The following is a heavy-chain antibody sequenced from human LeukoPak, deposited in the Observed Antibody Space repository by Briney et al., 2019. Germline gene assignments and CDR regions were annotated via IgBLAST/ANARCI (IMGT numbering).Heavy chain of an antibody. CDR1: GFTFSAYW. Sequence: GGSLRLSCAASGFTFSAYWMTWVRQAPGKGLAWVANIIEDGNLKYYVDSVKGRFTISRDNTKNSLYLQMKSLRADDTAVYYCARVGKNGWDFDHWGQGTLVTVSS. V-gene: IGHV3-7*01. CDR2: IIEDGNLK. CDR3: ARVGKNGWDFDH. J-gene: IGHJ4*02. D-gene: IGHD6-19*01.